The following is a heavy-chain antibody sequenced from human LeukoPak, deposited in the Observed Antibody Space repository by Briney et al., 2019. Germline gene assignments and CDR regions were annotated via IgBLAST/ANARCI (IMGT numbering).Heavy chain of an antibody. J-gene: IGHJ6*03. CDR3: ARERYYYDSSGLLLSYYYYYYMDV. CDR2: IYYSGST. Sequence: SSETLSLTCTVSGGSISSSSYYWGWIRQPPGKGLEWIGSIYYSGSTYYNPSLKSRVTISVDTSKNQFSLKLSSVTAADTAVYYCARERYYYDSSGLLLSYYYYYYMDVWGKGTTVTVSS. D-gene: IGHD3-22*01. V-gene: IGHV4-39*07. CDR1: GGSISSSSYY.